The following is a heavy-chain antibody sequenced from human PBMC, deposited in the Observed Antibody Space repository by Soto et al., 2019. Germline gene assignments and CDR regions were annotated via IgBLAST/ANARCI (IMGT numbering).Heavy chain of an antibody. CDR2: IYYSGST. CDR3: ARGSYSSSWYFYYYGMDV. V-gene: IGHV4-61*01. D-gene: IGHD6-13*01. CDR1: GGSVSSGRYY. Sequence: PSETLSLTCTVSGGSVSSGRYYWSWIRQPPGKGLEWIGYIYYSGSTNYNPSPKSRVTISVDTSKNQFSLKLSSVTAADTAVYYCARGSYSSSWYFYYYGMDVWGQGTTVTVS. J-gene: IGHJ6*02.